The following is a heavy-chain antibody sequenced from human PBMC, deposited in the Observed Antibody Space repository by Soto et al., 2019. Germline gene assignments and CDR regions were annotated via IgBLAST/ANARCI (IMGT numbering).Heavy chain of an antibody. CDR3: ARVKTVDYYGMGV. J-gene: IGHJ6*02. CDR1: GGSTSSYL. V-gene: IGHV4-4*07. Sequence: SETLALVCTVSGGSTSSYLWSGIRQPAGKGLEWIGRIYSSGSTDYNPSLKSRVTMSIDTSKNQFSLNLSSVTAADTAVYFCARVKTVDYYGMGVCGQGTTVTVSS. CDR2: IYSSGST.